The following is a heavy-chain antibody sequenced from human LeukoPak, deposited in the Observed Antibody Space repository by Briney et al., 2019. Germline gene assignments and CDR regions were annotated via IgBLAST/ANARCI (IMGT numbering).Heavy chain of an antibody. V-gene: IGHV3-20*04. D-gene: IGHD3-22*01. CDR1: GFTFDDYG. Sequence: GGSLRLSCAASGFTFDDYGMSWVRQAPGKGLEWVSGINWNGGSTGYADSVKGRFTISRDNAKNSLYLQMNSLRAEDTALYYCARGAHYYDSSGYFDAFDIRGQGTMVTVSS. CDR2: INWNGGST. J-gene: IGHJ3*02. CDR3: ARGAHYYDSSGYFDAFDI.